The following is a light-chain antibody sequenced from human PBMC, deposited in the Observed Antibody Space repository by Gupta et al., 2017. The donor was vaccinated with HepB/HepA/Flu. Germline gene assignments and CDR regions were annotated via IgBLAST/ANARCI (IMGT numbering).Light chain of an antibody. V-gene: IGLV1-51*01. CDR1: NPNIGNNY. J-gene: IGLJ3*02. CDR2: DNN. Sequence: QSVLTQPPSVSAAPGQTVTISCSGSNPNIGNNYVSWFQQLPGRAPKLLIYDNNKRPSGIPDRFSGSKSGTSATLGITGLQTGDEADYYCGTWDSSLNADRVFGGGTKLTVL. CDR3: GTWDSSLNADRV.